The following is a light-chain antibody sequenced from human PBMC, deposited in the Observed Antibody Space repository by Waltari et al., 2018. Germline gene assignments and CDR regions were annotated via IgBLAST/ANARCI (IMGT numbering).Light chain of an antibody. Sequence: AIQLTQSPSFLSASVGERVTINCRASQGISSGLTWYQQKPGNPPQLLIYDSSSLKSGVPSRFSGSGSGTDFTLTIDSLQPEDFATYYCQQVNTYPLYTFGQGTKL. V-gene: IGKV1-13*02. CDR1: QGISSG. CDR3: QQVNTYPLYT. CDR2: DSS. J-gene: IGKJ2*01.